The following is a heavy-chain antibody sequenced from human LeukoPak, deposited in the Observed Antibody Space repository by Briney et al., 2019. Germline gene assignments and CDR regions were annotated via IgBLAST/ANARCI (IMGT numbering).Heavy chain of an antibody. CDR1: GFTFSSYG. V-gene: IGHV3-30*18. J-gene: IGHJ4*02. D-gene: IGHD3-9*01. Sequence: GGSLRHSCAASGFTFSSYGMHWVRQAPGKGLEWVAVISYDGSNKYYADSVKGRFTISRDNSKNTLYLQMNSLRAEDTAVYYCAKSKLRYFDWLLLDYWGQGTLVTVSS. CDR3: AKSKLRYFDWLLLDY. CDR2: ISYDGSNK.